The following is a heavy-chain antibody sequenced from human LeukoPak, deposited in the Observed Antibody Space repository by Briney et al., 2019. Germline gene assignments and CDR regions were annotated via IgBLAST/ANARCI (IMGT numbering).Heavy chain of an antibody. CDR1: GFTSSSYG. CDR3: ARDDYYGSGSYAVDV. CDR2: IWYDGSNK. Sequence: GGSLRLSCAASGFTSSSYGTHWVRQAPGKGLEWVAVIWYDGSNKYYADSVKGRFTISRDNSKNTLYLQMNSLRAEDTAVYYCARDDYYGSGSYAVDVWGQGTTVTVSS. V-gene: IGHV3-33*01. J-gene: IGHJ6*02. D-gene: IGHD3-10*01.